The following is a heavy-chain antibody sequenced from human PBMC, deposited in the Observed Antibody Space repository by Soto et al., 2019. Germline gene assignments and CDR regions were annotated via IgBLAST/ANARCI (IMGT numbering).Heavy chain of an antibody. CDR2: MFYSGRT. Sequence: SETLSLTCSVSGYSVTSSDYYWAGIRQPPGKGLEWNGSMFYSGRTYYNPALKSRVTLSVDTSKNQFSVRLNSVTAADTAVYYCAPLSVSLSGPYGIHVWGQGTTVTVAS. CDR1: GYSVTSSDYY. CDR3: APLSVSLSGPYGIHV. D-gene: IGHD2-15*01. J-gene: IGHJ6*02. V-gene: IGHV4-39*01.